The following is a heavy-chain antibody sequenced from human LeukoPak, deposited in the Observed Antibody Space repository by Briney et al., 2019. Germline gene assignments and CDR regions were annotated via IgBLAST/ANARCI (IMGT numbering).Heavy chain of an antibody. Sequence: GGSLRLSCAASGFTFSSYWMHWVRQAPGKGLVWVSRINSDGSSTSYADSVKGRFIISRDNAKDSLYLQMNSLRVEDTAVYYCLRGDRRDYWGQGTLVTVSS. CDR2: INSDGSST. CDR3: LRGDRRDY. J-gene: IGHJ4*02. CDR1: GFTFSSYW. V-gene: IGHV3-74*01.